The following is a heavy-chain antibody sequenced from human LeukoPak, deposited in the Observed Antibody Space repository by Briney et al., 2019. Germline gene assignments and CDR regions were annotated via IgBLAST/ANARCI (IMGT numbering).Heavy chain of an antibody. CDR3: AKDLSVVPAAMFDY. D-gene: IGHD2-2*01. CDR1: GFTFSSYG. Sequence: GGSLRLSCAASGFTFSSYGMHWVRQAPGKGLEWVSAISGSGGSTYYADSVKGRFTISRDNSKNTLYLQMNSLRAEDTAVYYCAKDLSVVPAAMFDYWGQGTLVTVSS. V-gene: IGHV3-23*01. J-gene: IGHJ4*02. CDR2: ISGSGGST.